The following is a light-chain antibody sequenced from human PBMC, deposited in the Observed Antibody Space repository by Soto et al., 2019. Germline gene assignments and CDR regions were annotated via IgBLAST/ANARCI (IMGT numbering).Light chain of an antibody. CDR2: GAS. Sequence: EIVLTQSPAALSLSPGERATLSCRASQSVSSNLAWHQKKPGQAPRLLIYGASTRATGIPDRFSGNGSGTEFTLTISSLQTEDFAVYYWQQYNNWPWTFGQGTKVEIK. CDR1: QSVSSN. J-gene: IGKJ1*01. CDR3: QQYNNWPWT. V-gene: IGKV3-15*01.